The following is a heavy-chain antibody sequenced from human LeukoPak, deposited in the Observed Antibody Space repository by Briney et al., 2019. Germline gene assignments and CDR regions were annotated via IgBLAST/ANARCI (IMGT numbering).Heavy chain of an antibody. CDR2: IYHSGST. Sequence: SETLSLTCTVSGGSISSSSYYWGWIRQPPGKGLEWIGSIYHSGSTYYNPSLKSRVTISVDTSKNQFSLKLSSVTAADTAVYYCARVKFDWLLYFDYWGQGTLVTVSS. V-gene: IGHV4-39*07. CDR1: GGSISSSSYY. J-gene: IGHJ4*02. CDR3: ARVKFDWLLYFDY. D-gene: IGHD3-9*01.